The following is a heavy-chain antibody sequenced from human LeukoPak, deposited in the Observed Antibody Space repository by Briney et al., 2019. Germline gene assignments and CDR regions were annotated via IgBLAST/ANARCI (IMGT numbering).Heavy chain of an antibody. J-gene: IGHJ3*02. D-gene: IGHD6-25*01. CDR3: ARQSTALDAFDI. CDR2: IYPGDSET. Sequence: GESLKISCKGSGYSFTNYWIGWVRQMPGKGLEWMGIIYPGDSETRYSPSFQGQVTFSADKSITTAYVQWSSLKASDTAMYYCARQSTALDAFDIWGQGTMVTVSS. V-gene: IGHV5-51*01. CDR1: GYSFTNYW.